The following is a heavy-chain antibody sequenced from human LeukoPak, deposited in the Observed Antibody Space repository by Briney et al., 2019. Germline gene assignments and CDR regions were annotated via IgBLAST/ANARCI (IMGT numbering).Heavy chain of an antibody. CDR3: ARARGDGYQWYFDL. V-gene: IGHV3-33*01. D-gene: IGHD5-24*01. CDR2: IWYDGSNK. J-gene: IGHJ2*01. CDR1: GFTFSSYG. Sequence: PGGSLRLSCAASGFTFSSYGMHWVRQAPGKGLEWVAVIWYDGSNKYYADSVKGRFTISRDNAKNSLDLQMNSLRAEDTAMYYCARARGDGYQWYFDLWGRGTLVTVSS.